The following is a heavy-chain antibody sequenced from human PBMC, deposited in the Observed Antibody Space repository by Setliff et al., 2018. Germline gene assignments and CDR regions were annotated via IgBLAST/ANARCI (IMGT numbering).Heavy chain of an antibody. CDR2: IYYSGTT. D-gene: IGHD3-10*01. J-gene: IGHJ3*02. V-gene: IGHV4-39*01. Sequence: KPSETLSLTCTVSGGSISTSNYWGWIRQPPGKGLEWIGSIYYSGTTYYNPSLKSRVTISVDTSKNQFSLKLSSVTAADTAVYYCARRGYYYGWGDSNAFDIWGQGTMVTVSS. CDR3: ARRGYYYGWGDSNAFDI. CDR1: GGSISTSNY.